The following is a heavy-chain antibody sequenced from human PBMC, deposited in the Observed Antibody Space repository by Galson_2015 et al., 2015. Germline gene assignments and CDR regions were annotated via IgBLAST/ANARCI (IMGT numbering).Heavy chain of an antibody. CDR2: IRIGTTDI. CDR1: GFTFMNYR. Sequence: SLRLSCAASGFTFMNYRMNWVRQAPGKGLEWVSSIRIGTTDIHYADSVKGRFTISRDNAKNSLSLQMDNLRAEDTAVYFCARDLYCGDDNCFSLRVFDVWGQGAMVTVSS. V-gene: IGHV3-21*01. J-gene: IGHJ3*01. D-gene: IGHD2-21*01. CDR3: ARDLYCGDDNCFSLRVFDV.